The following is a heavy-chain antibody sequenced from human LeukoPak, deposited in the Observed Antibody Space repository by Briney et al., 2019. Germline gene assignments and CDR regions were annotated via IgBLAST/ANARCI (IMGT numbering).Heavy chain of an antibody. CDR2: INHSGST. V-gene: IGHV4-34*01. J-gene: IGHJ4*02. Sequence: TSSETLSLTCAVYGGSFSGYYWNWVRQPPGKGLEWIGEINHSGSTNYNPSLKSRVTISVDTSKNQFSLKLNSVTAADTAVYYCARGPVRLPYLDYWGQGTLVTVSS. CDR3: ARGPVRLPYLDY. CDR1: GGSFSGYY. D-gene: IGHD2-15*01.